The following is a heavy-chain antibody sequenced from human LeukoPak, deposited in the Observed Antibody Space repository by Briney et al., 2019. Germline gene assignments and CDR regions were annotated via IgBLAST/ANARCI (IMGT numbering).Heavy chain of an antibody. V-gene: IGHV4-59*01. J-gene: IGHJ3*02. D-gene: IGHD1-20*01. CDR2: IYNSGST. Sequence: SETLSLTCTVSGGSISSYYWSWIRQPPGKGLEWIGFIYNSGSTTYNPSLKSRVTISVDTSKNQFSLKLSSVTAADTAVYYCARDDITGTTGTDAFDIWGQGTMVTVSS. CDR3: ARDDITGTTGTDAFDI. CDR1: GGSISSYY.